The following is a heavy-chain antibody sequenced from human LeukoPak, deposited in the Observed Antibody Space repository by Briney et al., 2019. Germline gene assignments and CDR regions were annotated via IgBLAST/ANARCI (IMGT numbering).Heavy chain of an antibody. Sequence: GGSLRLSCAASGFTFSSYWMHWVRQAPGKGLVWVSRINSDGSSTSYADSVKGRFTISRDNAKNTLYLQINSLRAEDTAVYYCARDPGDSSGYYTDAFDIWGQGTMVTVSS. V-gene: IGHV3-74*01. D-gene: IGHD3-22*01. CDR3: ARDPGDSSGYYTDAFDI. CDR2: INSDGSST. J-gene: IGHJ3*02. CDR1: GFTFSSYW.